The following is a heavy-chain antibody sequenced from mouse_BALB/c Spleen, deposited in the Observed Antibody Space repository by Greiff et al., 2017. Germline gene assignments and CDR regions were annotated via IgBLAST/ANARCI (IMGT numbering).Heavy chain of an antibody. CDR3: ARQATTVVDY. CDR1: GFNIKDYY. Sequence: EVQLQQSGAELVRSGASVKLSCTASGFNIKDYYMHWVKQRPEQGLEWIGWIDPENGDTEYAPKFQGKATMTADTSSNTAYLQLSSLTSEDTAVYYCARQATTVVDYWGQGTTLTVSS. CDR2: IDPENGDT. J-gene: IGHJ2*01. D-gene: IGHD1-1*01. V-gene: IGHV14-4*02.